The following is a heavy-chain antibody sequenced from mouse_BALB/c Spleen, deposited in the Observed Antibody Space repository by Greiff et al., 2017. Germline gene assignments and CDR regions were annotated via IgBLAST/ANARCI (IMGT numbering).Heavy chain of an antibody. CDR1: GFTFSDFY. Sequence: EVTLVASGGGLVQPGGSLRLSCATSGFTFSDFYMEWVRPPPGKRLEWIAASRNKANDYTTEYSASVKGRFIVSRDTSQSILSLQMNSLRAEDTAIYYGERDAGGDMDYRGQGTAVTVSS. CDR2: SRNKANDYTT. V-gene: IGHV7-1*02. CDR3: ERDAGGDMDY. J-gene: IGHJ4*01.